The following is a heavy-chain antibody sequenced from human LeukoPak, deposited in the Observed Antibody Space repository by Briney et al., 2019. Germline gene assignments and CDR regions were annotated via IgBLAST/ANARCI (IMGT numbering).Heavy chain of an antibody. J-gene: IGHJ4*02. CDR1: GFTFSRHG. CDR2: IWYDGSKE. D-gene: IGHD3-10*01. Sequence: GGSLRLSCAASGFTFSRHGFHWVRQAPGKGLDWVAGIWYDGSKEYYADAVKGRFTISRDDSKNTLYLQMNSLRAEDTAVYYCARAPPGGDFFDYWGQGTLVTVSS. CDR3: ARAPPGGDFFDY. V-gene: IGHV3-33*01.